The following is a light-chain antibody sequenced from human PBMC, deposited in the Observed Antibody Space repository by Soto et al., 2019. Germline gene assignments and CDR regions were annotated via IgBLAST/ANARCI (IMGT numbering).Light chain of an antibody. J-gene: IGLJ3*02. Sequence: QLVLTQPPSASGTPGQRVTISCSGSSSNIGSNYVYWYQQLPGTAPKLLIYRNNQRPSGVPDRFSGSKSGTSASLAISGLRSEDEADYYCAAWDDSLSGVFGGVTQLTVL. CDR3: AAWDDSLSGV. CDR2: RNN. V-gene: IGLV1-47*01. CDR1: SSNIGSNY.